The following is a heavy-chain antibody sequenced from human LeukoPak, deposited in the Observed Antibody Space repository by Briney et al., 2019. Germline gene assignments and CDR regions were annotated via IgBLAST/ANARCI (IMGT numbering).Heavy chain of an antibody. D-gene: IGHD2-2*02. CDR2: ISWHSGSI. J-gene: IGHJ4*02. Sequence: SLELSFAASGFHFYYYAMHWGRPAPGKGLGWGSGISWHSGSIGYADSVTGRFTISRDNAKNSLYLQMNSLRAEDTALYYCAKGYCSSTSCYRFDYWGQGTLVTVSS. V-gene: IGHV3-9*01. CDR3: AKGYCSSTSCYRFDY. CDR1: GFHFYYYA.